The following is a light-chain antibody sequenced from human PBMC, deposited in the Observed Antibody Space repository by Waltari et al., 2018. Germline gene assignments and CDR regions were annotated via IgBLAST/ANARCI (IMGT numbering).Light chain of an antibody. CDR1: SSEFGCSNL. V-gene: IGLV2-23*01. Sequence: QSALTQPASVSGSPGQSITLSCPGTSSEFGCSNLVSWYQQPPGKAPTPMIYEGSKRPSGVSNRFSGSKSGNTASLTISGLQAEDEADYYCCSYAGSSTWVFGGGTKLTVL. CDR3: CSYAGSSTWV. CDR2: EGS. J-gene: IGLJ3*02.